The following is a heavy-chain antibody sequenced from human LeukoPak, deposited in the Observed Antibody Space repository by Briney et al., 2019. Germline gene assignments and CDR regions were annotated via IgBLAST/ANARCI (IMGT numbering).Heavy chain of an antibody. V-gene: IGHV3-21*01. J-gene: IGHJ4*02. CDR2: ISSSSSYI. CDR1: VLTFSSYS. Sequence: PGGSLRLSCAVSVLTFSSYSMNWVRQAPGKGLEWVSSISSSSSYIYYAESVKGRFTICRDNAKKSLYLQMNSLRAEDTAVYYSARHPYYDILTGYYYDYWGQGTLVTVS. D-gene: IGHD3-9*01. CDR3: ARHPYYDILTGYYYDY.